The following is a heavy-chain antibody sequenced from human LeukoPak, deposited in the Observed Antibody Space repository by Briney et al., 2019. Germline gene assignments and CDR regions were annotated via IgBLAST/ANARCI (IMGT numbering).Heavy chain of an antibody. CDR1: GFISTDAW. V-gene: IGHV3-15*01. D-gene: IGHD3-10*01. CDR2: IKTTLDGGTT. Sequence: RAGGSLRLSCAASGFISTDAWMSWVRQTPGKGLEWVGRIKTTLDGGTTDYAAPVKGRFTISRHDSNNTVHLQMDSLKTEDTAVYYCTTSGTPFQFWGQGALVTVSS. CDR3: TTSGTPFQF. J-gene: IGHJ1*01.